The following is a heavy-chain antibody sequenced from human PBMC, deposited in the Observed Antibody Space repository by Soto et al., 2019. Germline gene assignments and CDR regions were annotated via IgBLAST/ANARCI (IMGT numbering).Heavy chain of an antibody. Sequence: SETLSLTCTVSGGSISSSSYYWGWIRQPPGKGLEWIGGIYYSVSTYYNPSLKSRVTISVDTSKNQFSLKLSSVTAADTAVYYCARLSRITIFGVVNTSFDYWGQGTLVTVSS. CDR1: GGSISSSSYY. V-gene: IGHV4-39*01. D-gene: IGHD3-3*01. J-gene: IGHJ4*02. CDR3: ARLSRITIFGVVNTSFDY. CDR2: IYYSVST.